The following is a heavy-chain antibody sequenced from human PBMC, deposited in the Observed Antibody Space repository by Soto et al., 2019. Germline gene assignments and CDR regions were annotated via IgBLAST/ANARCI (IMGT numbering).Heavy chain of an antibody. CDR1: GFTFSVYS. CDR3: ASSVEGNFDS. Sequence: EVQLVESGGDLVQRGGSLRLSCVASGFTFSVYSMNWVRQAPGKGLEWFSYITSDTKTIKYADSVKGRFTISRDNAKNSVYLQINSLRDEDTAVYNCASSVEGNFDSWGQGTWSLSPQ. CDR2: ITSDTKTI. V-gene: IGHV3-48*02. J-gene: IGHJ4*02. D-gene: IGHD6-19*01.